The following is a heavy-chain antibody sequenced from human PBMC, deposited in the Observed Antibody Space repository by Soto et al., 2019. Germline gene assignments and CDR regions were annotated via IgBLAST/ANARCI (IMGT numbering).Heavy chain of an antibody. CDR2: ISSSSSTI. CDR3: AREYYYDSSGYYSY. V-gene: IGHV3-48*02. D-gene: IGHD3-22*01. Sequence: GESLKISCAASGFTFSSYSMNWVRQAPGKGLEWVSYISSSSSTIYYADSVKGRFTISRDNAKNSLYLQMNSLRDEDTAVYYCAREYYYDSSGYYSYWGQGTLVTVSS. CDR1: GFTFSSYS. J-gene: IGHJ4*02.